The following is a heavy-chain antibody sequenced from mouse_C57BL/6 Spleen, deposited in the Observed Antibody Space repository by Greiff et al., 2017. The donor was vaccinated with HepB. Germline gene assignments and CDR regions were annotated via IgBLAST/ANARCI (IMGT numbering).Heavy chain of an antibody. D-gene: IGHD2-3*01. CDR1: GYTFTDYY. J-gene: IGHJ2*01. CDR2: IYPGSGNT. Sequence: VQLQESGAELVRPGASVKLSCKASGYTFTDYYINWVKQRPGQGLEWIARIYPGSGNTYYNEKFKGKATLTAEKSSSTAYMQLSSLTSADSAVYFCARSEAYDGYYPYFDYWGQGTTLTVSS. V-gene: IGHV1-76*01. CDR3: ARSEAYDGYYPYFDY.